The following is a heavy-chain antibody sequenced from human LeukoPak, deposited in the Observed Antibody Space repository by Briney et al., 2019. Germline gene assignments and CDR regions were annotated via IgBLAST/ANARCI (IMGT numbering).Heavy chain of an antibody. CDR2: IIPILGIA. Sequence: SVKVSCKASGGTFSSYAISWVRQAPGQGLEWMGRIIPILGIANYAQKFQGRVTITADKSTSTAYMELSSLRSEDTAVYYCARDLSSGCSWHFVDYWGQGTLVTVSS. D-gene: IGHD6-13*01. CDR1: GGTFSSYA. CDR3: ARDLSSGCSWHFVDY. V-gene: IGHV1-69*04. J-gene: IGHJ4*02.